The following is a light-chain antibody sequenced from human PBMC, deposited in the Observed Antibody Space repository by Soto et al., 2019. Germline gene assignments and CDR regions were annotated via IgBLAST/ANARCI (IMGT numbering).Light chain of an antibody. V-gene: IGKV1-12*01. Sequence: DIQMTQSPASVYASVGDRVTIPCRASQGISSWLAWYQKKPGKAPKLLIYAASSLQSGVPSRFSGSGSGTDFTLTISSLQPEDCAIYFCQQANSFPITVGPGTKVEIK. CDR3: QQANSFPIT. CDR2: AAS. J-gene: IGKJ1*01. CDR1: QGISSW.